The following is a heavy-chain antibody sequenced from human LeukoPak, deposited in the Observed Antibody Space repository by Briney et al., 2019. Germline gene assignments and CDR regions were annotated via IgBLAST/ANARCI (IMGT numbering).Heavy chain of an antibody. V-gene: IGHV4-39*01. CDR3: AGLLPSSGVEDWFDP. D-gene: IGHD3-10*01. J-gene: IGHJ5*02. CDR2: IYYSGST. CDR1: GGSISSSSYY. Sequence: SETLSLTCTVSGGSISSSSYYWGWIRQPPGKGLEWIGSIYYSGSTYYNPSLKSRVTISVDTSKNQFSLKLSSVTAADTAVYYCAGLLPSSGVEDWFDPWGQGTLVTVSS.